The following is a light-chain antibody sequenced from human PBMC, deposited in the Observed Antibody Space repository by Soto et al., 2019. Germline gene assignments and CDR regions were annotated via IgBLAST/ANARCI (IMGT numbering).Light chain of an antibody. CDR3: ATWYDSLNGVI. CDR1: GSNIGSYT. CDR2: YDS. Sequence: QSVLTQPPSASGTPGQRVTISCSGSGSNIGSYTVNWYQQLPGTAPKLLIYYDSQRPSGVPDRFSGSKSGTSASLAISGLQSEDEADYYCATWYDSLNGVIFGGGTQLPVL. J-gene: IGLJ2*01. V-gene: IGLV1-44*01.